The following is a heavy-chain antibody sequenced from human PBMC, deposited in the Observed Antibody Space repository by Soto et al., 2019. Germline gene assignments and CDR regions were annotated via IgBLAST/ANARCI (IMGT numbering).Heavy chain of an antibody. CDR3: ARYRREAVAGYTLDN. Sequence: SETLSLTCTVSGGSISSNYWTWIRQPPGKGLEWIGYVYNSGSTNYNPSLKSRVTISEDTSKSQFSLKVNSMTAVDTAVYYCARYRREAVAGYTLDNWGQGILVTAPQ. D-gene: IGHD6-13*01. CDR2: VYNSGST. CDR1: GGSISSNY. V-gene: IGHV4-59*01. J-gene: IGHJ4*02.